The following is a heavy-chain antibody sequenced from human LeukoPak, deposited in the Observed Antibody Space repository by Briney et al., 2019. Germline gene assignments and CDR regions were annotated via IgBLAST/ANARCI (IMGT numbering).Heavy chain of an antibody. D-gene: IGHD1-20*01. CDR1: GYTFTGYY. CDR3: ARDDNWNDGGRAGNYYYMDV. V-gene: IGHV1-2*02. CDR2: INPNSGGT. Sequence: ASVKVSCKASGYTFTGYYMHWVRQAPGQGLEWMGWINPNSGGTNYAQKFQGRVTMTRDTSISTAYMELNRLRSDDTAVYYCARDDNWNDGGRAGNYYYMDVWGKGTTVTVSS. J-gene: IGHJ6*03.